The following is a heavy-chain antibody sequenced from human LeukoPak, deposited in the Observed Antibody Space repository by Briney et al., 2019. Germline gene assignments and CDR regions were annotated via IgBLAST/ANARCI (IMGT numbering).Heavy chain of an antibody. Sequence: SETLSLTCTVSGGSISSYYWSWVRQPPGKGLEWIGYIYYSGSTNYNPSLKSRVTISVDTSKNQCSLKLSSVTAADTAVYYCARYYYYDSSGSLDYWGQGTLVTVSS. CDR2: IYYSGST. J-gene: IGHJ4*02. CDR3: ARYYYYDSSGSLDY. CDR1: GGSISSYY. D-gene: IGHD3-22*01. V-gene: IGHV4-59*01.